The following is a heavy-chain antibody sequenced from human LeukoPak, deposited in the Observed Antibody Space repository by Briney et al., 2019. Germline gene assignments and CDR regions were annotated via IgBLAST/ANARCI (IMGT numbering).Heavy chain of an antibody. J-gene: IGHJ4*02. CDR3: AGHDYGDYLEVYFDY. V-gene: IGHV1-69*05. Sequence: SVKVSCKASGGTFSSYAISWVRQTPGQGLEWMGGIIPIFGTANYAQKFQGRVTITTDESTSTAYMELSSLRSEDTAVYYCAGHDYGDYLEVYFDYWGQGTLVTVSS. CDR1: GGTFSSYA. CDR2: IIPIFGTA. D-gene: IGHD4-17*01.